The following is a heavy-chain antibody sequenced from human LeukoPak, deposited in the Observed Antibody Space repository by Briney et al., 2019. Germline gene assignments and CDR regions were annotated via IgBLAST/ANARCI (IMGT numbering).Heavy chain of an antibody. CDR2: INSDGSTT. V-gene: IGHV3-74*01. J-gene: IGHJ1*01. CDR1: GFTFSSYW. D-gene: IGHD3-22*01. CDR3: AAYDSSGYSRKYFQH. Sequence: PGGSLRLSCAAAGFTFSSYWMHWIRQAPGEGLVWVSRINSDGSTTTYADSVKGRFTISRDNAKNTLFLQMNSLRAEDTAVSYCAAYDSSGYSRKYFQHWGQGTLVTVSS.